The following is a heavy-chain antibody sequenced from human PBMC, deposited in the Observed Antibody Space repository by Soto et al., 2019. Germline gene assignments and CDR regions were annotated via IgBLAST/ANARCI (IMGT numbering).Heavy chain of an antibody. J-gene: IGHJ5*02. D-gene: IGHD2-21*01. CDR3: ARLGAYYQSLDP. V-gene: IGHV2-26*01. CDR2: IFSNDEK. CDR1: GFSLSNARMG. Sequence: ESAAALVTTTEPLRLACTFSGFSLSNARMGVSWIRQPPGKALEWLAHIFSNDEKSYSTSLKSRLTISKDTSKSQVVLTMTNMDPVDTATYYCARLGAYYQSLDPWGPGTLVTVSS.